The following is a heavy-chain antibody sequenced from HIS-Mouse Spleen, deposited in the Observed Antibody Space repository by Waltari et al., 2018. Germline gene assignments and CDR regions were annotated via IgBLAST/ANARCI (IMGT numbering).Heavy chain of an antibody. CDR1: GGSFSGYY. J-gene: IGHJ3*02. CDR3: ARFVGATGDAFDI. D-gene: IGHD1-26*01. Sequence: QVQLQQWGAGLLKPSETLSLTCAVYGGSFSGYYWSWIRQPPGKGLEWIGEIKHSGSTNYNPYLKSRVTISVDTSKNQFSLKLSSVTAADTAVYYCARFVGATGDAFDIWGQGTMVTVSS. V-gene: IGHV4-34*01. CDR2: IKHSGST.